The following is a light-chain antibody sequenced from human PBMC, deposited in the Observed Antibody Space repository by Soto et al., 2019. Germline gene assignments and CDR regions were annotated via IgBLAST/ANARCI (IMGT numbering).Light chain of an antibody. CDR3: QQSYSTPPT. J-gene: IGKJ4*01. CDR2: AAS. CDR1: QSISSY. V-gene: IGKV1-39*01. Sequence: DIQMTQSPSSLSASGGDRVTITCRASQSISSYLNWYQQKPGNAPKLLIYAASSLQSGVPSRFSGSGSGTDFTLTISSLQPEDFATYYCQQSYSTPPTFGGGTKVDSK.